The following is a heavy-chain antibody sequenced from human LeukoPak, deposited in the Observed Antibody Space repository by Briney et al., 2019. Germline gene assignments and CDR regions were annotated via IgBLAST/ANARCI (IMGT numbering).Heavy chain of an antibody. CDR2: IHTSGST. CDR3: ARDWGSGWLNAFDY. CDR1: GGSISSYY. J-gene: IGHJ4*02. Sequence: SETLSLTCTVSGGSISSYYWSWIRQPAGKGLEWIGRIHTSGSTNYNPSLKSRVTMSVDTSKNQFSLKLSSVTAADTAVYYCARDWGSGWLNAFDYWGQGTLVTVSS. D-gene: IGHD6-19*01. V-gene: IGHV4-4*07.